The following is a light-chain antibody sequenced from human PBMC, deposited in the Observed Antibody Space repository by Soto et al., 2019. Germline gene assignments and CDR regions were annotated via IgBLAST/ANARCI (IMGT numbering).Light chain of an antibody. CDR3: QQFYNWPRT. CDR1: QSVSSN. Sequence: EIVMTQAPGTPSVSPGGKTTLSCRASQSVSSNVAWYQQKPGQAPRLLIYGASTRATGIPARFSASGSETEFTLTISSLQSEDFAVYYCQQFYNWPRTFGQGTKV. V-gene: IGKV3-15*01. CDR2: GAS. J-gene: IGKJ1*01.